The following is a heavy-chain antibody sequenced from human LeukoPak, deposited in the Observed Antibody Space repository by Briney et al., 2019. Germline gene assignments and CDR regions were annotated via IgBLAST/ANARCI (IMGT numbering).Heavy chain of an antibody. J-gene: IGHJ4*02. CDR1: GASMSNPF. CDR2: IYSSGRT. CDR3: ARAPAGCGGTCSFDY. V-gene: IGHV4-4*07. D-gene: IGHD2-15*01. Sequence: SETLSLTCTVSGASMSNPFWSWIRQPAGKGLEGIGRIYSSGRTNYNPSLKSRVTLSIDTSNNQFSLKLTSVTAPDTALYYCARAPAGCGGTCSFDYWGQGTLVTVSS.